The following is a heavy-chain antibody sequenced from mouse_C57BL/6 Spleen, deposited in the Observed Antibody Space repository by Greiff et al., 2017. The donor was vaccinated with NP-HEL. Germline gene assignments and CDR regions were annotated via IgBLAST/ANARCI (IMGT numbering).Heavy chain of an antibody. CDR1: GYSFTDYN. J-gene: IGHJ3*01. V-gene: IGHV1-39*01. CDR3: ASGNYYGSSYWFAY. CDR2: INPNYGTT. Sequence: EVKLVESGPELVKPGASVKISCKASGYSFTDYNMNWVKQSNGKSLEWIGVINPNYGTTSYNQKFKGKATLTVDQSSSTAYMQLNSLTSEDSAVYYCASGNYYGSSYWFAYWGQGTLVTVSA. D-gene: IGHD1-1*01.